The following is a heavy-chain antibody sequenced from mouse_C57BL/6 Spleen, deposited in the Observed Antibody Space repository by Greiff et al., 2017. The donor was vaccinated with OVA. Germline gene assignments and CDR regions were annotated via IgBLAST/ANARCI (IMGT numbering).Heavy chain of an antibody. J-gene: IGHJ1*03. CDR2: INPNNGGT. Sequence: EVQLQQSGPELVKPGASVKISCKASGYTFTDYYMNWVKQSHGKSLEWIGDINPNNGGTSYNQKFKGKATLTVDKSSSTAYMGLRSRTSEDAAVYYCARAATRYFDVWGTGTTVTVSS. CDR1: GYTFTDYY. V-gene: IGHV1-26*01. D-gene: IGHD1-2*01. CDR3: ARAATRYFDV.